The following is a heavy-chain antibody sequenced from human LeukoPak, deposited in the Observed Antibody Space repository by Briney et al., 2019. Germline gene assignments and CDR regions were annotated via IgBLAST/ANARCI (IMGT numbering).Heavy chain of an antibody. CDR3: AKDLFYYDKGGFDY. J-gene: IGHJ4*02. D-gene: IGHD3-22*01. V-gene: IGHV3-30*18. CDR1: GFTFSSYG. CDR2: ISHDGSNK. Sequence: PGGSLRLSCAASGFTFSSYGLHWGRQAPDKGVEWGAFISHDGSNKFYGDSVKGRSTISRDNTKNTLYLQMNSLRTEDTAVYYCAKDLFYYDKGGFDYWGQGTLVTVSS.